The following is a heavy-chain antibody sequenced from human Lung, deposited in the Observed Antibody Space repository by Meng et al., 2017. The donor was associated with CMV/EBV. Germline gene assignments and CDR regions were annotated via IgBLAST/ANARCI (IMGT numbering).Heavy chain of an antibody. Sequence: SLXLSCXXSGFPFRTYAMHWVRQAPGKGREWVAVISSDGNFQHYADSLKGRFTISRDNSKNTLYLQMNSLRAEDTAVYYCAKEWAPHEHFDYWGQGTVVTVSS. CDR2: ISSDGNFQ. CDR1: GFPFRTYA. V-gene: IGHV3-30-3*02. CDR3: AKEWAPHEHFDY. J-gene: IGHJ4*02.